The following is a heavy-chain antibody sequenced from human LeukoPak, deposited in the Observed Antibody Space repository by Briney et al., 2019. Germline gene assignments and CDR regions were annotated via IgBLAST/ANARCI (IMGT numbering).Heavy chain of an antibody. CDR2: IRYDGSNK. J-gene: IGHJ4*02. D-gene: IGHD1-26*01. CDR1: GFTFSSYE. V-gene: IGHV3-30*02. CDR3: AKDGWGFDY. Sequence: GGSLRLSCAASGFTFSSYEMNWVRQAPGKGLEWVAFIRYDGSNKYYGDSVKGRFTISRDNSKNTLYLQMNNLRAEDTAVYYCAKDGWGFDYWGQGTQVTVSS.